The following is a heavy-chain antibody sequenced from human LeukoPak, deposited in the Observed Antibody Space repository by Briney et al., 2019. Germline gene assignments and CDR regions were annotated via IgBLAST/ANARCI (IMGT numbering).Heavy chain of an antibody. CDR3: AKDAGWGSPVTAIDY. CDR1: GFTFSSYG. Sequence: PGGSLRLSCAASGFTFSSYGMHWVRQAPGKGLEWVAVTSFDGTNKYYADSLKGRFSISRDNSKNTVYLQINSLRAEDAAVYYCAKDAGWGSPVTAIDYWGQGILVTVSS. J-gene: IGHJ4*02. V-gene: IGHV3-30*18. D-gene: IGHD3-10*01. CDR2: TSFDGTNK.